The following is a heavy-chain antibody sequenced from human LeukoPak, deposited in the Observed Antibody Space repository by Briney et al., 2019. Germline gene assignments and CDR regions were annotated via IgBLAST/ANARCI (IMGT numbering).Heavy chain of an antibody. CDR3: ARVGLSYSYGSFDY. D-gene: IGHD5-18*01. CDR1: GYTFNENY. CDR2: ISAYNGNT. Sequence: ASVKVSCKASGYTFNENYLHWVRQAPGQGLEWMGWISAYNGNTNYAQKLQGRVTMTTDTSTSTAYMELRSLRSDDTAVYYCARVGLSYSYGSFDYWGQGTLVTVSS. J-gene: IGHJ4*02. V-gene: IGHV1-18*04.